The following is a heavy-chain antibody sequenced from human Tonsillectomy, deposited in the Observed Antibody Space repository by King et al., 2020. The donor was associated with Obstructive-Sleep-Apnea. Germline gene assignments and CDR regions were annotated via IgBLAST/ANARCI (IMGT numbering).Heavy chain of an antibody. V-gene: IGHV4-34*01. Sequence: VQLQQWGAGLLKPSETLSLTCAVYGGSFSDSYWSWIRQPPGKGLEWIGEINHSGSTNSNPSLKSRVTISVDTSKNQFSLKLSSVTAADTAVYYCARGSSTWYPDYFDYWGKGTLVTVSS. J-gene: IGHJ4*02. D-gene: IGHD6-13*01. CDR1: GGSFSDSY. CDR3: ARGSSTWYPDYFDY. CDR2: INHSGST.